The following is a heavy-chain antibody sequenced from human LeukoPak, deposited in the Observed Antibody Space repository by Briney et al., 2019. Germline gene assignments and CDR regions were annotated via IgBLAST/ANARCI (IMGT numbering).Heavy chain of an antibody. CDR1: GGSIGSLY. D-gene: IGHD3/OR15-3a*01. Sequence: SETLSLTCSVSGGSIGSLYWSWIRQPPGKGLEWIGYLYYSGSTNYNPSLRSRVTISVDTSQNHLSLKLSSVTAADTAVYYCARSILLDSGYMDVWGKGTTVTVSS. CDR3: ARSILLDSGYMDV. CDR2: LYYSGST. V-gene: IGHV4-59*11. J-gene: IGHJ6*03.